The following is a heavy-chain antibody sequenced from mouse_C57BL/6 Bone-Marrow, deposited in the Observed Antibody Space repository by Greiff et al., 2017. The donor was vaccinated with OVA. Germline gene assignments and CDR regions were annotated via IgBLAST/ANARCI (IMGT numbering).Heavy chain of an antibody. Sequence: DVLLVESGGDLVKPGASLKLSCAASGYTFTSYGMSWVRQTPDQRLEWVATICPGGSYTYYTDSVKGRSTFSRDNATNTLYLQMSSLQSEDTAMYYCARRGFPWFAYWGQGTLVTVSA. V-gene: IGHV5-6*01. CDR1: GYTFTSYG. CDR3: ARRGFPWFAY. CDR2: ICPGGSYT. J-gene: IGHJ3*01.